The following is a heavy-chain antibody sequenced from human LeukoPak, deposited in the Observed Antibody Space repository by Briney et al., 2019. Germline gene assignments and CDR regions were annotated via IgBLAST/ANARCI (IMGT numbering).Heavy chain of an antibody. CDR3: ARDGAVDILTGYGAFYI. D-gene: IGHD3-9*01. Sequence: SETLCLTCTVSGGSISSYFWSWIRPPPGKGLEWSGNIFHSGSTNYNPSLKSRVTISVDTSKNQFSLKLNSVTAADTAIYYCARDGAVDILTGYGAFYIWGQGTMVIVS. CDR2: IFHSGST. J-gene: IGHJ3*02. V-gene: IGHV4-59*01. CDR1: GGSISSYF.